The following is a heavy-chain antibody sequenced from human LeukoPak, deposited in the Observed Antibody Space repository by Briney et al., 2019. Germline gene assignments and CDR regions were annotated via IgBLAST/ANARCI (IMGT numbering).Heavy chain of an antibody. CDR1: GFTFSNYA. V-gene: IGHV3-23*01. J-gene: IGHJ4*02. D-gene: IGHD3-10*01. CDR3: AKQFGSGTCYNFHDY. CDR2: ISDTGSST. Sequence: QPGGSLRLSCTASGFTFSNYAMTWVRQAPGEGLEWVSSISDTGSSTYYADSVRGRFTISRDNFKTTVYLQMNSLRAEDTAVYYCAKQFGSGTCYNFHDYWGQGTLLTVSS.